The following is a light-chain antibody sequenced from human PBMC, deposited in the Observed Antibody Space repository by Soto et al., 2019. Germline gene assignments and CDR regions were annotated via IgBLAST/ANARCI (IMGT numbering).Light chain of an antibody. Sequence: EIVMTQSPATLSLSPGERAALSCRAGQRINSELAWYQKKPGQPPRLLIYGASTRATGVPARFTGSESGSEFTLTISGLQSEDFAVYYCQQGHNWPLTFGQGTRLEI. CDR1: QRINSE. CDR2: GAS. J-gene: IGKJ2*01. V-gene: IGKV3-15*01. CDR3: QQGHNWPLT.